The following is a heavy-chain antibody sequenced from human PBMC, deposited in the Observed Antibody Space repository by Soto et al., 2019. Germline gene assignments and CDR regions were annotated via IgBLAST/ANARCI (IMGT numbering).Heavy chain of an antibody. D-gene: IGHD3-3*01. V-gene: IGHV4-34*01. CDR2: MNHSGST. CDR1: GGSFSSYY. CDR3: ARGLLVLPFWGGYFDYYGMDV. Sequence: NPSETLSLTCAVYGGSFSSYYCSWIRQPPGKGREWLGEMNHSGSTNSNPSLKSRVTISVATSKNQSSLQLSSMTAADTAVYSCARGLLVLPFWGGYFDYYGMDVWGQGTTVTVSS. J-gene: IGHJ6*02.